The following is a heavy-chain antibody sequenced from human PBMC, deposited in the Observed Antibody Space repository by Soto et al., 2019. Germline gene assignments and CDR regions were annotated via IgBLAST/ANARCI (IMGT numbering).Heavy chain of an antibody. CDR1: GGSFSGYC. V-gene: IGHV4-34*01. CDR3: ARGRKAYSSSWYVD. J-gene: IGHJ4*02. D-gene: IGHD6-13*01. Sequence: QVQLQQWGAGLLEPSETLSLKCAVYGGSFSGYCWSWIRQPPGKGLEWIGEINDSGGTNYNPSLKSRVSISVDTSKNQFSLNLSSVTAADTAVYHCARGRKAYSSSWYVDWGQGTLVTVSS. CDR2: INDSGGT.